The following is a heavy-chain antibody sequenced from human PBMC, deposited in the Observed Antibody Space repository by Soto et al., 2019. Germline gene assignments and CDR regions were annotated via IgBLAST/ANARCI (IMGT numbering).Heavy chain of an antibody. D-gene: IGHD1-26*01. J-gene: IGHJ6*02. CDR3: ARQWELSGYYYGMDV. V-gene: IGHV1-8*01. CDR2: MSPNSGNT. CDR1: GYTFTSYD. Sequence: QVQLVQSGAEVKKPGASVKVSCKASGYTFTSYDINWVRQATGQGLEWMGWMSPNSGNTGFAQKFQGRVTMTRDTSISTAYMELSRLRSEDTAVYYCARQWELSGYYYGMDVWGQGTTVTVSS.